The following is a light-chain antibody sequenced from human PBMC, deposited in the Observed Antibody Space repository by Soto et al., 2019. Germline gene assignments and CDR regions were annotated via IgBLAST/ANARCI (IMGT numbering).Light chain of an antibody. Sequence: QSALTQPASVSGSPGQSITISCTGTSSDVGGYNYVSWYQHHPVKAPKLMIYEVSKRPSGVPDRFSGSKSGNTASLTVSGLQAEDEADYYCSSYAGRNNLVFGGGTKLTVL. CDR1: SSDVGGYNY. CDR2: EVS. J-gene: IGLJ2*01. V-gene: IGLV2-8*01. CDR3: SSYAGRNNLV.